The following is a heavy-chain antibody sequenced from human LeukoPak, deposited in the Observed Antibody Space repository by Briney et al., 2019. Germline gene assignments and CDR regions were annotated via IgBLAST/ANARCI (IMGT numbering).Heavy chain of an antibody. Sequence: PSETLSLTCTVSAGPITSNYWSWIRQPPGKGLEWIGYYFYTGSTNYNPSLRGRVTMSVDTSKNQFSLNLSSVTAADTAVYYCARMRQQPYYYYHYMDVWGKGTTVTVSS. V-gene: IGHV4-59*13. J-gene: IGHJ6*03. D-gene: IGHD6-13*01. CDR3: ARMRQQPYYYYHYMDV. CDR2: YFYTGST. CDR1: AGPITSNY.